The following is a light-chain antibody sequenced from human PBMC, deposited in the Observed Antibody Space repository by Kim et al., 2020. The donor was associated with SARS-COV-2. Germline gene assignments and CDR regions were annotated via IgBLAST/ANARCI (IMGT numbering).Light chain of an antibody. Sequence: TPEKKATLSCKASQSINDNALTWYQQKRDQAHRLHIYDASRRATGIPDRFSGSGSETDFTFTIGRLEPEDFVVYYCQQHGSSPWTFGQGTKVDIK. J-gene: IGKJ1*01. CDR2: DAS. CDR1: QSINDNA. V-gene: IGKV3-20*01. CDR3: QQHGSSPWT.